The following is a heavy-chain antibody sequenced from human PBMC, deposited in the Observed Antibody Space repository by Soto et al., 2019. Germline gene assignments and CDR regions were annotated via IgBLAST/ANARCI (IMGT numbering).Heavy chain of an antibody. CDR2: IYYIGST. J-gene: IGHJ6*02. CDR3: ARDRGDYYGSGRDYYYGMDV. D-gene: IGHD3-10*01. Sequence: SETLSLTCAVSGGSISSYYWSWIRKPPGKGLECIGYIYYIGSTNYNPSLKSRVTISVDTSKNHFSLKLSSVTAADTAVYYCARDRGDYYGSGRDYYYGMDVWGQGTTVT. CDR1: GGSISSYY. V-gene: IGHV4-59*01.